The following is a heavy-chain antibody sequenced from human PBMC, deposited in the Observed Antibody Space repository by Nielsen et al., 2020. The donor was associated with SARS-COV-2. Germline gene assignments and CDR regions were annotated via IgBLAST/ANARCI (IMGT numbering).Heavy chain of an antibody. J-gene: IGHJ6*02. CDR3: AKGRLGELSLYMIGYGMDV. V-gene: IGHV3-30*18. CDR1: GFTFSSYS. CDR2: ISYDGSNK. Sequence: GESLKISCAASGFTFSSYSMNWVRQAPGKGLEWVAVISYDGSNKYYADSVKGRFTISRDNSKNTLYLQMNSLRAEDTAVYYCAKGRLGELSLYMIGYGMDVWGQGTTVTVSS. D-gene: IGHD3-16*02.